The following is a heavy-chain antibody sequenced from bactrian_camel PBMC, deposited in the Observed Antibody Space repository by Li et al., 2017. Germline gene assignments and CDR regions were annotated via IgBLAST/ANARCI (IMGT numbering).Heavy chain of an antibody. CDR2: IDNDRSAR. D-gene: IGHD7*01. J-gene: IGHJ6*01. Sequence: HVQLVESGGGLVQPGGSLRLSCSAGAFTSMYWWMGWVRQAPGKEREGVAVIDNDRSARYEDSVKGRFTISKDNAKNALYLQMNTLKPEDTAMYYCAAGIRRHTGTYWCPSRDYNAWGQGTQVTVS. V-gene: IGHV3S1*01. CDR1: AFTSMYWW. CDR3: AAGIRRHTGTYWCPSRDYNA.